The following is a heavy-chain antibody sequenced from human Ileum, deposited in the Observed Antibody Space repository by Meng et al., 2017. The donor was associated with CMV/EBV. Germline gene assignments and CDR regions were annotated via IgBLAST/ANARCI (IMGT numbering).Heavy chain of an antibody. V-gene: IGHV3-7*01. CDR1: GFSFSSYW. CDR3: AKAFSRYGLDV. Sequence: GESLKISCAGSGFSFSSYWINWLRQAPGKRLEWVANIKYDGSAKTYVDSVEGRFTISRDNAKNSVYLQMNRLRIEDTAVYYCAKAFSRYGLDVWGHGNTV. J-gene: IGHJ6*01. D-gene: IGHD3-3*01. CDR2: IKYDGSAK.